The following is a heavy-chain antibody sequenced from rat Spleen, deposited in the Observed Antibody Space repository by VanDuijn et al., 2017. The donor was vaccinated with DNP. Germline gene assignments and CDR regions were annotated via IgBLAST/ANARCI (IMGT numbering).Heavy chain of an antibody. V-gene: IGHV4-2*01. CDR1: GFNFNDYW. Sequence: EVQLVESGGDLVQPGGSLKLSCAASGFNFNDYWMGWVRQAPGKGLEWIGQINKDSSTINYNPSLKEKITISRDNAQNTLYLQMSKLGSEDTAIYYCARETGPAYYWGQGVMVTVSS. CDR3: ARETGPAYY. J-gene: IGHJ2*01. CDR2: INKDSSTI. D-gene: IGHD4-1*01.